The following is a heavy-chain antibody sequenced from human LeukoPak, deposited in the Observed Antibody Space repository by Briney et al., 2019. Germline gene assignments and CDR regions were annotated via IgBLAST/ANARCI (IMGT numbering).Heavy chain of an antibody. J-gene: IGHJ4*02. CDR2: IYHSGST. D-gene: IGHD5-18*01. CDR3: ARRRIQLWPIGPNYFDY. CDR1: SHSISSGYY. V-gene: IGHV4-38-2*01. Sequence: SETLSLTCAVSSHSISSGYYWGWVRQPPGKGLEWIGSIYHSGSTFYNPSLKSRVTISVDTSKNQFSLKLSSVTAADTAVYYCARRRIQLWPIGPNYFDYWGQGTLVTVSS.